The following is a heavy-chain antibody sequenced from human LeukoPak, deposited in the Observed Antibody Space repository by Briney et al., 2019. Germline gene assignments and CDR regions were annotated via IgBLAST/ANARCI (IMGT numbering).Heavy chain of an antibody. CDR1: GGSFSGYY. CDR3: ARLSGNYDILTGYYLASNWFDP. CDR2: INHSGST. D-gene: IGHD3-9*01. J-gene: IGHJ5*02. V-gene: IGHV4-34*01. Sequence: PSETLSLTCAVYGGSFSGYYWSWIRQPPGKGLEWIGEINHSGSTNYNPSLKSRVTISVDTSKNQFSLKLSSVTAADTAVYYCARLSGNYDILTGYYLASNWFDPWGQGTLVIVSS.